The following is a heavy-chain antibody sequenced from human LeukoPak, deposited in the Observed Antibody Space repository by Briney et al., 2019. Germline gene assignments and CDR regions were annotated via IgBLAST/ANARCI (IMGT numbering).Heavy chain of an antibody. CDR3: ARGPEKEDTVVVPAATYYYYYYMDV. V-gene: IGHV1-18*01. J-gene: IGHJ6*03. CDR2: ISAYNGNT. CDR1: GYTFTSYG. Sequence: ASVKVSCKASGYTFTSYGISWVRQAPGQGLEWMGWISAYNGNTNYAQKLQGRVTMTTDTSTSTAYMELRSLRSDDTAVYYCARGPEKEDTVVVPAATYYYYYYMDVWGKGTTVTVSS. D-gene: IGHD2-2*01.